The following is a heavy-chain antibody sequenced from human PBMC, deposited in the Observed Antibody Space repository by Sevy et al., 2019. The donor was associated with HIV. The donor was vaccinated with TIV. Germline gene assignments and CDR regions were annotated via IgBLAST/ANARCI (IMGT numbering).Heavy chain of an antibody. V-gene: IGHV3-33*06. CDR2: ILYDGSQK. Sequence: GGSLRLSCAASGFIFSNYDMHWVRQAPGKGLEWVGVILYDGSQKHYEDSVKGRFTISRDDSKNTLYLQMNSLRAEDTAVYYCAKDYSSGSYFVYFDYWGQGTLVTVSS. CDR3: AKDYSSGSYFVYFDY. CDR1: GFIFSNYD. D-gene: IGHD3-10*01. J-gene: IGHJ4*01.